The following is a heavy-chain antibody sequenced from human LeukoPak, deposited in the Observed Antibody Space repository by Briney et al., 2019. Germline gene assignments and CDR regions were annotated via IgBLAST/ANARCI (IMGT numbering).Heavy chain of an antibody. J-gene: IGHJ4*02. Sequence: SETLSLTCAVYGGSFSGYYWSWIRQPPGKGLEWIGEINHSGSTNYNPSLKSRVTISVDKSKNQFSLKLSSVTAADTAVYYCARVVTAIRDYFDYWGQGTLVTVSS. D-gene: IGHD2-21*02. CDR2: INHSGST. CDR3: ARVVTAIRDYFDY. CDR1: GGSFSGYY. V-gene: IGHV4-34*01.